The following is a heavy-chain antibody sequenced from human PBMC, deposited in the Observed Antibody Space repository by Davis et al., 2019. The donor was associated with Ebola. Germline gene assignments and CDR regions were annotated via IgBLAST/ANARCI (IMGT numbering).Heavy chain of an antibody. D-gene: IGHD3-22*01. J-gene: IGHJ4*02. CDR1: GFTFSDYY. Sequence: PGGSLRLSCAASGFTFSDYYMSWIRQAPGKGPEWVSYISSNSTNKKYADSVKGRFTISRDDAKNSLYLQMSSLRAEDTAVYYCAREAYYYDSTGYYYDIPDLFDYWGQGTLVTASS. CDR3: AREAYYYDSTGYYYDIPDLFDY. V-gene: IGHV3-11*06. CDR2: ISSNSTNK.